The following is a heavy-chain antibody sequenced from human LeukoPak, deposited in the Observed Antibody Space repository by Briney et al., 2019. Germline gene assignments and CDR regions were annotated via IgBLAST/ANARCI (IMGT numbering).Heavy chain of an antibody. D-gene: IGHD6-19*01. CDR2: IYYSGST. V-gene: IGHV4-59*12. CDR3: ARGGTWPVRFDY. CDR1: GDSISTYY. J-gene: IGHJ4*02. Sequence: SETLSPTCTVSGDSISTYYWSWVRQPPGKGLEWIGYIYYSGSTNYNPSLKSRVTISVDTSKNQFSLKLSSVTAADTAVYYCARGGTWPVRFDYWGQGTLVTVSS.